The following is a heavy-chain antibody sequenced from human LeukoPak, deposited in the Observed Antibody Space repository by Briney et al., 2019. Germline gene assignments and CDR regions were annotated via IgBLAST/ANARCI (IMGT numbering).Heavy chain of an antibody. D-gene: IGHD3-10*01. V-gene: IGHV4-39*07. Sequence: PSETLSLTCTVSGGSISSSSYYWGWIRQPPGKGLEWIGSIYYSGSTNYNPSLKSRVTISVDTSKNQFSLKLSSVTAADTAVYYCARRVYYYYGSGSYYPLYYYGMDVWGQGTTVTVSS. CDR1: GGSISSSSYY. CDR3: ARRVYYYYGSGSYYPLYYYGMDV. CDR2: IYYSGST. J-gene: IGHJ6*02.